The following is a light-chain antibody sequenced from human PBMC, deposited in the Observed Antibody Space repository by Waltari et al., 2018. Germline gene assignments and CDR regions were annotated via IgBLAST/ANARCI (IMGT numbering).Light chain of an antibody. CDR1: RSVVGCYKF. Sequence: QSALTQPASVSGSPGQSITIPCTGTRSVVGCYKFVSWYQQHPGKAPNLMIYEGTKRPSGVSNRFSGSKSGNTASLTISGLQAEDEADYYCCSYAGRSTWVFGGGTKLTVL. CDR3: CSYAGRSTWV. CDR2: EGT. J-gene: IGLJ3*02. V-gene: IGLV2-23*01.